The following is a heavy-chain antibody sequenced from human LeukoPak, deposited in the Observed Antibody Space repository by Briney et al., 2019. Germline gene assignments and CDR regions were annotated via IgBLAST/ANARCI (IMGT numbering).Heavy chain of an antibody. V-gene: IGHV4-34*01. Sequence: SETLSLTCAVYGGSFSGYYWSWIRQPPGKGLEWIGEINHSGSTNYNPSLKSRVTISVDTSKNQFSLKLSSVTAADTAVYYCARVYLRGVNDYWGQGTLVTVSS. CDR2: INHSGST. D-gene: IGHD3-10*01. CDR3: ARVYLRGVNDY. CDR1: GGSFSGYY. J-gene: IGHJ4*02.